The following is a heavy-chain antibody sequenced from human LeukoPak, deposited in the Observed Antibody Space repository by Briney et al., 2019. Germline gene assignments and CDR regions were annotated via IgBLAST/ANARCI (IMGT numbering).Heavy chain of an antibody. CDR1: GFPFNTYA. CDR3: TRDSALLGVAFDP. Sequence: GGSLRLSYSASGFPFNTYAIHWVRQAPGKGLEYVAGISSNGDNTDFADSAKGRFTISRDNSKSTLFLQMNSLRAEDTAVYFCTRDSALLGVAFDPWGQGTVVTVSS. J-gene: IGHJ3*01. CDR2: ISSNGDNT. V-gene: IGHV3-64D*06. D-gene: IGHD2-15*01.